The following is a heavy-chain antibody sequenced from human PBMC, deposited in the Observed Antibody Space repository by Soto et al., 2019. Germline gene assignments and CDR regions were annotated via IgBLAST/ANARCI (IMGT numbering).Heavy chain of an antibody. CDR2: TSGSGGGT. J-gene: IGHJ6*02. Sequence: EVQLLESGGDLVQPGGSLRLSCAASGFTFSSYAMSWVRQAPGKGLDWVSATSGSGGGTYLADSVKGRFTISRDNSKNTLYLQMNSLRAEDTAVYYCAKFLRDCSGGSCYYYYGMDVWGQGTTVTVSS. V-gene: IGHV3-23*01. D-gene: IGHD2-15*01. CDR1: GFTFSSYA. CDR3: AKFLRDCSGGSCYYYYGMDV.